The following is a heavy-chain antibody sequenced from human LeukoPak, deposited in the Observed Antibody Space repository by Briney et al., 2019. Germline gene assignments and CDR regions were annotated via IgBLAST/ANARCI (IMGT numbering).Heavy chain of an antibody. CDR2: ISGSGGST. Sequence: GGSLRLSCAASGFTFSSYAMSWVRQAPGKGLEWVSAISGSGGSTYYADSVKGRFTISRDNAKNKLHLQMNSLRAEDTAVYYCAREETAMADAFDIWGQGTMVTVSS. J-gene: IGHJ3*02. D-gene: IGHD5-18*01. CDR1: GFTFSSYA. V-gene: IGHV3-23*01. CDR3: AREETAMADAFDI.